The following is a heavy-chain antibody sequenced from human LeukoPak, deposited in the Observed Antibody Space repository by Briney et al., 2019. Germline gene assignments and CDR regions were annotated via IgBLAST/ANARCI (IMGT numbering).Heavy chain of an antibody. CDR2: IYHSGST. Sequence: PSETLSLTCAVSGGSISSSNWWSWVRQPPGKGLEWIGEIYHSGSTNYNPSLKSRVTISVDKSKNQFSLKLSSVTAADTAVYYCAREANYYGSGSYFEGTFDHWGQGSLVIVSS. D-gene: IGHD3-10*01. CDR1: GGSISSSNW. V-gene: IGHV4-4*02. J-gene: IGHJ4*02. CDR3: AREANYYGSGSYFEGTFDH.